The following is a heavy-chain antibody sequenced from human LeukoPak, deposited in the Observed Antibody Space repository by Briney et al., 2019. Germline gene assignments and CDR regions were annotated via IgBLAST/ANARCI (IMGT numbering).Heavy chain of an antibody. J-gene: IGHJ3*02. D-gene: IGHD1-26*01. CDR3: ARGLDSSGSFRPYDAFDI. Sequence: ASVKLSCKASGYTFTSYDNNWVRQATAQGLEWMGWMNPNSDYTGYAQKLQGRVTMTRNNSISTAYMELSSLRSEDTAVYYCARGLDSSGSFRPYDAFDIWGQGTMVTVSS. V-gene: IGHV1-8*01. CDR1: GYTFTSYD. CDR2: MNPNSDYT.